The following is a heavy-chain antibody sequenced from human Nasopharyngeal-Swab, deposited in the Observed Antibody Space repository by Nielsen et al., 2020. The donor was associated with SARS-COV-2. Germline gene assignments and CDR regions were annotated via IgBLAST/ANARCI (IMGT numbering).Heavy chain of an antibody. Sequence: GGSLRLSCAASGFTFSSYAMSWVRQAPGKGLEWVSAISGSGGSTYYADSVKGQFTISRDNSKNTLYLQMNSLRAEDTAVYYCAKALLHIVVVTAPGGYWGQGTLVTVSS. V-gene: IGHV3-23*01. D-gene: IGHD2-21*02. J-gene: IGHJ4*02. CDR3: AKALLHIVVVTAPGGY. CDR1: GFTFSSYA. CDR2: ISGSGGST.